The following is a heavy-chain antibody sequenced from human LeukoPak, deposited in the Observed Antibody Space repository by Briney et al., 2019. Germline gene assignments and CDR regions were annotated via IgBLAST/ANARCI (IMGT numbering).Heavy chain of an antibody. Sequence: PSETLSLTCTDSGGSMRSYYWSWIRQPPGKGLEWIGYISYSGSTIYNPSLKSRVTISVDTSENQFSLKLNSVTAADTAVYYCAKMGNPATMTADYWDQGTLVTVSS. D-gene: IGHD5-12*01. CDR2: ISYSGST. V-gene: IGHV4-59*08. J-gene: IGHJ4*02. CDR1: GGSMRSYY. CDR3: AKMGNPATMTADY.